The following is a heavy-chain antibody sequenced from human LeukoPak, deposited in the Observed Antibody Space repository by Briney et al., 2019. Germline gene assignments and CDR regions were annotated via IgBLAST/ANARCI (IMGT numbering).Heavy chain of an antibody. D-gene: IGHD2-8*01. CDR3: ATDGVGIVPGDVFDI. V-gene: IGHV3-23*01. Sequence: GGPLRLSCAASGFTFSSYAMSWVRQAPGKGLEWVSAISGSGGSTYYADSVKGRFTISRDNAKNSVYLQMNSLRVEDTAVYYCATDGVGIVPGDVFDIWGQGTMVTVSS. J-gene: IGHJ3*02. CDR1: GFTFSSYA. CDR2: ISGSGGST.